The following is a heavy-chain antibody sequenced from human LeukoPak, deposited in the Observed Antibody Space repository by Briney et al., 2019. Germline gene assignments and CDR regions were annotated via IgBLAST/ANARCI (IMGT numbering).Heavy chain of an antibody. CDR2: SGSP. V-gene: IGHV4-59*08. D-gene: IGHD5-18*01. J-gene: IGHJ4*02. CDR3: ARQEGSYGPNYFDY. Sequence: SETLSLTCAVSGASISGFSWSWIRQAPGKGLEWIGYSGSPNYNPSLKSRVTISVDTSKNQLSLKLSSVTAADTAVYYCARQEGSYGPNYFDYWGQGTLVTVSS. CDR1: GASISGFS.